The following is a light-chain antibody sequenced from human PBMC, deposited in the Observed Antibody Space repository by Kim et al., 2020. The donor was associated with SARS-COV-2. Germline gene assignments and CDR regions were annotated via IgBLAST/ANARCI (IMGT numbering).Light chain of an antibody. CDR3: QQHDSWPRT. Sequence: EIVLTQSPATLSLSPGERAILSCRASQSVCNYLAWYQQKPAQAPRLLIDDASNRATGIPARFSGSGSETDFTLTISSLEPEDFAVYYCQQHDSWPRTFGQGTKVDIK. CDR1: QSVCNY. CDR2: DAS. V-gene: IGKV3-11*01. J-gene: IGKJ1*01.